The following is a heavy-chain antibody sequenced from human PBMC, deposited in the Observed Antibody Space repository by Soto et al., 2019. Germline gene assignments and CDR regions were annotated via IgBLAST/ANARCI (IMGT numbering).Heavy chain of an antibody. CDR3: ARDRGEYSSSSMWFDP. D-gene: IGHD6-6*01. Sequence: PGGSLRLSCAASGFTFSSYGMHLVRQAPGKGLEWVAFIWYDGSNKYYADSVKGRFTISRDNSKNTLYLQINSLRAEDTAVDYCARDRGEYSSSSMWFDPWGQGTLVTVSS. CDR1: GFTFSSYG. V-gene: IGHV3-33*01. CDR2: IWYDGSNK. J-gene: IGHJ5*02.